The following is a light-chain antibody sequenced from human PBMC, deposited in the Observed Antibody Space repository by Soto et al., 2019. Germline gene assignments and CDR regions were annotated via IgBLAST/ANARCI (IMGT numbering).Light chain of an antibody. Sequence: DIQMTQSPSSLSASVGDRVTITCRASQSISSYVSWYQQKPGKAPKLRINVASTLHSGVPSRFSGSGSGTDFTLAISSLQPEAFAPYYCQPSSSTPQNFGGGTRVEIK. CDR1: QSISSY. CDR3: QPSSSTPQN. CDR2: VAS. V-gene: IGKV1-39*01. J-gene: IGKJ4*01.